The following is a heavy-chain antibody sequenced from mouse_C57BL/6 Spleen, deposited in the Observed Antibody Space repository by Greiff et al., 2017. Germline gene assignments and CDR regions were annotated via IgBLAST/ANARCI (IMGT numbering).Heavy chain of an antibody. CDR3: ARRRWDYYAMDY. CDR2: IDPSDSYT. J-gene: IGHJ4*01. V-gene: IGHV1-69*01. Sequence: KESCKASGYTFTSYWMHWVKQRPGQGLEWIGEIDPSDSYTNYNQKFKGKSTLTVDKSSSTAYMQLSSLTSEDSAVYYCARRRWDYYAMDYWGQGTSVTVSS. CDR1: GYTFTSYW. D-gene: IGHD1-1*02.